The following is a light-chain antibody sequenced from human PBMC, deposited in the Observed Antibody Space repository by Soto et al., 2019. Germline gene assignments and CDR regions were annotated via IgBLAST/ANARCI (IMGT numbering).Light chain of an antibody. CDR2: DAS. Sequence: DTQMTHSPSPLSASVGDRVTSTCRASQSISSWLAGDQQKPGKAPKLLIYDASSLESGVPSSFSGSGSGTEFTLTVRSLQPDDFATYYCQEYNSYSPYSVDQGPKLEIK. CDR3: QEYNSYSPYS. J-gene: IGKJ2*01. CDR1: QSISSW. V-gene: IGKV1-5*01.